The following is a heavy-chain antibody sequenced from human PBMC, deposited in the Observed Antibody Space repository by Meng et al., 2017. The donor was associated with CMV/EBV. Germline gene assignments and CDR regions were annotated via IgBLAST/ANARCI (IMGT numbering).Heavy chain of an antibody. CDR3: ATPTNYYYYGMDV. V-gene: IGHV4-59*01. CDR2: IYYSGST. Sequence: SETLSLTCTVSGGSISSYYWSWIRQPPGKGLEWIGYIYYSGSTNYNPSLKSRVTISVDTSKNQFSLKLSSVTAADTAVSYCATPTNYYYYGMDVWGQGTTVTVSS. J-gene: IGHJ6*02. CDR1: GGSISSYY. D-gene: IGHD2-8*01.